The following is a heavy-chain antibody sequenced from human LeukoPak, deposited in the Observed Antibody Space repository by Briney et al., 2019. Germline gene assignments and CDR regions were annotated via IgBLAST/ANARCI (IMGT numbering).Heavy chain of an antibody. CDR1: GFSFSSCG. J-gene: IGHJ5*02. CDR3: AKGGEKYNYGHWFDP. D-gene: IGHD5-18*01. CDR2: ISFDGSNK. Sequence: PGGSLRLSCAAAGFSFSSCGMHWVRQAPGRGLEWVAVISFDGSNKNYADSVKGRFTISRDNSKNTLHLQMNSPRVEDTAVYYCAKGGEKYNYGHWFDPWGQGTLAIVSS. V-gene: IGHV3-30*18.